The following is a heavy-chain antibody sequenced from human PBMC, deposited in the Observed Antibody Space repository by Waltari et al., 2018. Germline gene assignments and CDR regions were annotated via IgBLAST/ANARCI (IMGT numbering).Heavy chain of an antibody. V-gene: IGHV4-59*01. CDR1: GGSISSYY. CDR2: IYYSGST. CDR3: ARDRPFSY. Sequence: QVQLQESGPGLVKPSETLSLTCTVSGGSISSYYWSWIRQPPGKGLEWIGYIYYSGSTNYNPSLKSRVTISVDTSKNQFSLKLSSVTAADTAVYYCARDRPFSYWGQGTLVTVSS. J-gene: IGHJ4*02.